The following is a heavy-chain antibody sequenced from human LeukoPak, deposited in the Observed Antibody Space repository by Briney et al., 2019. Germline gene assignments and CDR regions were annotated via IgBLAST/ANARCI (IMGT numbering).Heavy chain of an antibody. D-gene: IGHD3-3*01. CDR1: GGPFSGYY. J-gene: IGHJ6*02. V-gene: IGHV4-34*01. Sequence: SETLSLTCAVYGGPFSGYYWSWIRQPPGKGLEWIGEINHSGSTNYNPSLKSRVTISVDTSKNQFSLKLSSVTAADTAVYYCARAPDYDFWSGYYLYYYGMDVWGQGTTVTVSS. CDR3: ARAPDYDFWSGYYLYYYGMDV. CDR2: INHSGST.